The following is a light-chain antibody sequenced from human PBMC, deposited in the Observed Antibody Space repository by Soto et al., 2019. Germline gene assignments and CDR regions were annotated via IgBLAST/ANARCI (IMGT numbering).Light chain of an antibody. CDR1: QSVSSY. CDR2: GAS. Sequence: EIVMTQSPATLSVSPGERATLSCRAGQSVSSYLAWYQQKPGQAPRLLIYGASTRATGIPARFSGSGSGTEFTLTISSLQSEDFAVYYCQQYNNWPPWTFGQGTKVDIK. CDR3: QQYNNWPPWT. V-gene: IGKV3-15*01. J-gene: IGKJ1*01.